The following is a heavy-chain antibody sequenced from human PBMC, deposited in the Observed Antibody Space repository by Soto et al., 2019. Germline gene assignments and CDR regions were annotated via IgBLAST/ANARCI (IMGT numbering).Heavy chain of an antibody. CDR3: TRGPRPSSIGTGAV. D-gene: IGHD2-2*01. CDR2: ISDDGARI. Sequence: GGSLRLSCVASGFVFEVYWMHWVRQVPGKGLEWVSRISDDGARIDYADSVRGRFTISRGNAKNALYLQMNALRGEDTAVYFCTRGPRPSSIGTGAVWGRGVLVTVSS. V-gene: IGHV3-74*01. J-gene: IGHJ4*02. CDR1: GFVFEVYW.